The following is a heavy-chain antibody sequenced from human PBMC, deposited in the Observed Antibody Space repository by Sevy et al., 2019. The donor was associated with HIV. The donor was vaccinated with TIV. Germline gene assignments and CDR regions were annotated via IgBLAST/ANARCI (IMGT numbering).Heavy chain of an antibody. Sequence: ASVKISCKASGYTFTSYGISWVRQAPGQGLEWMGWISAYNGNTNYAQKLQGRVTMTTDTSTSTAYMELGSLRSDDTAVYYCARVFAYCSGGSCYGMDVWGQGTTVTVSS. V-gene: IGHV1-18*01. CDR2: ISAYNGNT. CDR1: GYTFTSYG. J-gene: IGHJ6*02. D-gene: IGHD2-15*01. CDR3: ARVFAYCSGGSCYGMDV.